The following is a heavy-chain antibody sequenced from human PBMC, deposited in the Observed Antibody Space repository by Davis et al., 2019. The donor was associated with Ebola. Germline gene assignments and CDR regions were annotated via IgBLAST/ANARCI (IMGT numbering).Heavy chain of an antibody. Sequence: SQTLSLTCAISGDRVSRNSAAWTWLRPSPSRGLEWLGRTYYRSKWFVDYAVSVKSRITINPDTSKNQFSLQLTSVTPEDTAVYYCARDPPYNQGYDYWGQGTLVTVSS. D-gene: IGHD1-14*01. V-gene: IGHV6-1*01. CDR2: TYYRSKWFV. CDR1: GDRVSRNSAA. J-gene: IGHJ4*02. CDR3: ARDPPYNQGYDY.